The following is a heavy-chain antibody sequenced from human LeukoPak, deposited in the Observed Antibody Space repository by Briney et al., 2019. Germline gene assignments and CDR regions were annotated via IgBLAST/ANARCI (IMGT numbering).Heavy chain of an antibody. D-gene: IGHD6-6*01. CDR2: ISSNGGST. V-gene: IGHV3-64*04. CDR1: GFTFSSYA. Sequence: GGSLRLSCSASGFTFSSYAMHWVRQAPGKGLEYVSAISSNGGSTYYADSVKGRFTISRDNSKNMLYLQMNSLRAEDTAVYYCAKWKYSNSGIDDYWGQGTLVTVSS. J-gene: IGHJ4*02. CDR3: AKWKYSNSGIDDY.